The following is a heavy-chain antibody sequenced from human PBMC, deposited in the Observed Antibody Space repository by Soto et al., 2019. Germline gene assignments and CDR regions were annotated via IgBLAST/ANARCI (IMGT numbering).Heavy chain of an antibody. CDR2: IIPIFGTA. D-gene: IGHD6-19*01. Sequence: QVQLVQSGAEVKKPGSSVNVSCKASGGTFSSYAISWVRQAPGQGLEWMGGIIPIFGTANYAQKFQGRVTITAGKSTNTAYMELSSLRSEDTSMYYCARVLTAYSSGWFYWYFDIWGRGTLVTVSS. V-gene: IGHV1-69*06. CDR3: ARVLTAYSSGWFYWYFDI. J-gene: IGHJ2*01. CDR1: GGTFSSYA.